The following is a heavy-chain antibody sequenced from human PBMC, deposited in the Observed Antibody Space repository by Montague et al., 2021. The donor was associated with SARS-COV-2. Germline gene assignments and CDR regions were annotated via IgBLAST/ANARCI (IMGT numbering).Heavy chain of an antibody. D-gene: IGHD3-22*01. J-gene: IGHJ4*02. V-gene: IGHV4-34*01. Sequence: SETLSLTCAVYGGSFSGYDWSWIRQSPGKGLEWIGEIDHSGSTKYNPSLKSRLTLSVDTSKNQFSLKLSSVTAADTAVCYCARGRVEINMRAGVVPGGIYYYDYWGRGTLVTVSS. CDR1: GGSFSGYD. CDR3: ARGRVEINMRAGVVPGGIYYYDY. CDR2: IDHSGST.